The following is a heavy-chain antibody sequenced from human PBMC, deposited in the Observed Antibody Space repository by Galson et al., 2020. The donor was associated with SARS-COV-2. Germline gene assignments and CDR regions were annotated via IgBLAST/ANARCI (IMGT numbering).Heavy chain of an antibody. V-gene: IGHV3-11*01. J-gene: IGHJ3*02. CDR3: ARNYYDSSAYLDAFDI. D-gene: IGHD3-22*01. CDR1: GFTFSDYY. Sequence: KIGESLKISCAASGFTFSDYYMTWLRQAPGKGLEWVSYILSSGSTIYYADSGKGRFTISRDNAKNSLYLQMNSLRAEDSAVYYCARNYYDSSAYLDAFDIWGPGTMVTVSS. CDR2: ILSSGSTI.